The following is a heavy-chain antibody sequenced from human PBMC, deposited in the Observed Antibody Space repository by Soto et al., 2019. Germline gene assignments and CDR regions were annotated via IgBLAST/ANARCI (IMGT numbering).Heavy chain of an antibody. Sequence: QVQLVQSGAEVKKPGSSVKVSCKASGGTFSSYAISWVRQAPGQGLEWMGGIIPIFGTANYAQKFQGRVTITAEESTSTAYMELSSLRSEDTAVYYCARDRPIAVAADWYFDLWGRGTLVTVSS. CDR1: GGTFSSYA. D-gene: IGHD6-19*01. J-gene: IGHJ2*01. V-gene: IGHV1-69*12. CDR3: ARDRPIAVAADWYFDL. CDR2: IIPIFGTA.